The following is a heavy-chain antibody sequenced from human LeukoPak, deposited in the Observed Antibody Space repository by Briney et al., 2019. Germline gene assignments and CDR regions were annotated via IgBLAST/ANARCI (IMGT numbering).Heavy chain of an antibody. D-gene: IGHD2-8*01. Sequence: SETLSLTCTVSGGSISSYYWNWIRQPPGKGLEWIGHIYYSGSTNYNPSLKSRVTISVDTSKNQVSLKLSSVTAADTALYYCARGRVSYRRPDAFDIWGQGKMVTVSS. CDR3: ARGRVSYRRPDAFDI. V-gene: IGHV4-59*01. J-gene: IGHJ3*02. CDR2: IYYSGST. CDR1: GGSISSYY.